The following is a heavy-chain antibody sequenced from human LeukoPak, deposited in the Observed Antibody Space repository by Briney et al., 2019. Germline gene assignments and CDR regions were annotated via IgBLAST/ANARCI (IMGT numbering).Heavy chain of an antibody. J-gene: IGHJ4*02. V-gene: IGHV4-39*01. D-gene: IGHD3-22*01. CDR2: INYSGNT. Sequence: PSETLSLTCTVSGGSISTWSYYWGWIRQSPGKGLEWIGSINYSGNTYYNSSLKSRVTISVDTSKNQFSLELSSVTAADTAVYSCARLNYYDSSGYYRGFDYWGQGTLVTVSS. CDR3: ARLNYYDSSGYYRGFDY. CDR1: GGSISTWSYY.